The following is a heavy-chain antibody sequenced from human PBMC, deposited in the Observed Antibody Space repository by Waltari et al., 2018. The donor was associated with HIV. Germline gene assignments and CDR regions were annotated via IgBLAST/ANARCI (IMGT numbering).Heavy chain of an antibody. CDR2: IRLKANGGAT. Sequence: DVQVVESGGGLVKQGRSLRLSCTGSGFTFCDYGVSWFRQAPGKGLEWVGFIRLKANGGATQYGASVKGRVTISREDSKSVAYLQMNSLEIEDTAVYFCARGGVAVPGIHYWGQGTLVIVSS. J-gene: IGHJ4*02. D-gene: IGHD6-19*01. CDR3: ARGGVAVPGIHY. CDR1: GFTFCDYG. V-gene: IGHV3-49*05.